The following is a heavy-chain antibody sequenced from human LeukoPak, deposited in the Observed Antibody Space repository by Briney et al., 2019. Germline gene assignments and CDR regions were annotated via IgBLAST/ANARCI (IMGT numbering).Heavy chain of an antibody. Sequence: SETLSLTCTVSGGSISSSSYYWGWIRQPPGKGLEWIGSIYYSGSTYYNPSLKSRVTISVDTSKSQFSLKLSSVTAAATAVYYCARDRAYGSGKYYFDYWGQGTLVTVSS. CDR3: ARDRAYGSGKYYFDY. D-gene: IGHD3-10*01. CDR1: GGSISSSSYY. CDR2: IYYSGST. J-gene: IGHJ4*02. V-gene: IGHV4-39*07.